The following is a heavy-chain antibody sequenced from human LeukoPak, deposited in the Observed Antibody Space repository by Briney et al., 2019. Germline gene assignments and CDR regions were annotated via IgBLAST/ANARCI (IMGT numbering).Heavy chain of an antibody. J-gene: IGHJ6*03. CDR2: INPSGGST. V-gene: IGHV1-46*01. Sequence: GASVKVSCKVSGYTLTELSMHWVRQAPGQGLEWMGIINPSGGSTSYAQKFQGRVTMTRDMSTSTVYMELSSLRSEDTAVYYCARAKGDYMDVWGKGTTVTVSS. CDR1: GYTLTELS. CDR3: ARAKGDYMDV.